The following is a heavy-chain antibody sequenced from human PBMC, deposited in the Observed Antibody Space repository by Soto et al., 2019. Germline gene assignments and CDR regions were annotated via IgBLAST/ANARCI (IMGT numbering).Heavy chain of an antibody. CDR1: GYSFTSYW. J-gene: IGHJ4*02. Sequence: PGESLKISCKGSGYSFTSYWIGWVRQMPGKGLEWMGIIYPGDSDTRYSPSFQGQVTISADKSISTAYLQWSSLKASDTAMYYCARPLQYYYDSSGYFYYFDYWGQGTLVTVSS. V-gene: IGHV5-51*01. CDR2: IYPGDSDT. CDR3: ARPLQYYYDSSGYFYYFDY. D-gene: IGHD3-22*01.